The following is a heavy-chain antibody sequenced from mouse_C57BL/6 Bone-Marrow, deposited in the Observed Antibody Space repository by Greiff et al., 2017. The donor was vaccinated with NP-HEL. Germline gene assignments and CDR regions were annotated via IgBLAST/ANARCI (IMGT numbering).Heavy chain of an antibody. CDR1: GFTFSDFY. CDR2: SRNKANDYTT. CDR3: ARGVYCGSSYGYFDV. V-gene: IGHV7-1*01. Sequence: DVMLVESGGGLVQSGRSLRLSCATSGFTFSDFYMEWVRQAPGKGLEWIAASRNKANDYTTEYSASVKGRFIVSRDTSQCMLYLRMNALSAEDTAMYCCARGVYCGSSYGYFDVWGTGTTVTVSS. D-gene: IGHD1-1*01. J-gene: IGHJ1*03.